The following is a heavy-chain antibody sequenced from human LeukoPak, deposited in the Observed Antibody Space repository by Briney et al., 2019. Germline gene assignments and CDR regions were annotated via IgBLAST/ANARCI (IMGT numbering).Heavy chain of an antibody. CDR3: ARDGRHRLLWVGGFEGGWFDP. J-gene: IGHJ5*02. Sequence: VASVKVSCKVSGYTLTELSMHWVRQAPGKGLEWMGGFDPEDGEKVYAQKFQGRLTMTEDTSTDTAYMELRSLRSDDTAIYYCARDGRHRLLWVGGFEGGWFDPWGQGTLVTVSS. V-gene: IGHV1-24*01. CDR2: FDPEDGEK. D-gene: IGHD3-10*01. CDR1: GYTLTELS.